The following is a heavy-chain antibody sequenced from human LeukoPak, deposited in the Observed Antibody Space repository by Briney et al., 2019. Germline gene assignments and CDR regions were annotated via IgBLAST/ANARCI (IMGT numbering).Heavy chain of an antibody. J-gene: IGHJ4*02. CDR1: GYTFTSYY. CDR3: ARRVPYGSGSYYNPLGY. CDR2: INPSGGST. V-gene: IGHV1-46*01. D-gene: IGHD3-10*01. Sequence: ASVKVSCKASGYTFTSYYMNWVRQAPGQGLEWMGIINPSGGSTSYAQKFQGRVTMTRDTPTSTVYMELSSLRSEDTAVYYCARRVPYGSGSYYNPLGYWGQGTLVTVSS.